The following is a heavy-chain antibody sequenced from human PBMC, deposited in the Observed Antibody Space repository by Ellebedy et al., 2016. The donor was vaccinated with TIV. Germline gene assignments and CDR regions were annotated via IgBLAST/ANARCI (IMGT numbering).Heavy chain of an antibody. V-gene: IGHV3-53*01. D-gene: IGHD6-19*01. Sequence: GESLKISCVASGFTVSGNYMSWVRQTPGKGLEWVSVFYSGGGTHYADSVKGRFTMSRDNAKNSLYLQMNSLRAEDTAVYYCAREQAAGNGFDYWGQGTLVTVSS. J-gene: IGHJ4*02. CDR2: FYSGGGT. CDR3: AREQAAGNGFDY. CDR1: GFTVSGNY.